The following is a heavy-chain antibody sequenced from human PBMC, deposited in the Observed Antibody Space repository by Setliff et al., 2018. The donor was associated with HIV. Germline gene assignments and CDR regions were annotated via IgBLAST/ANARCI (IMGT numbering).Heavy chain of an antibody. Sequence: GGSLRLSCAASGFTFSSYAMSWVRQTPEKGLEWVSIITSGGSTYYADSAKGRFIISRDNSQNTLYLQMNSLRADDSAIYYCAKGFRPVDTALVSGPTYWGQGIRVTVSS. CDR2: ITSGGST. D-gene: IGHD5-18*01. CDR1: GFTFSSYA. V-gene: IGHV3-23*01. J-gene: IGHJ4*02. CDR3: AKGFRPVDTALVSGPTY.